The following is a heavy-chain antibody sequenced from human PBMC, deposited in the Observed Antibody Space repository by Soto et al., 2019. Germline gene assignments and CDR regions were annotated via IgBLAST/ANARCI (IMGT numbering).Heavy chain of an antibody. V-gene: IGHV3-9*01. Sequence: EVQLVESGGGLVQPGRSLRLSCAASGFTFGNYAMHCVRQAPGKGVGWVSGIGWNSGSIGYPDSVKARFTISRDNAKNSLYLQMNSLRAEDTALYYCAKGVSYYDILTRYFQHWGQGTMVTVSS. D-gene: IGHD3-9*01. CDR2: IGWNSGSI. CDR1: GFTFGNYA. J-gene: IGHJ1*01. CDR3: AKGVSYYDILTRYFQH.